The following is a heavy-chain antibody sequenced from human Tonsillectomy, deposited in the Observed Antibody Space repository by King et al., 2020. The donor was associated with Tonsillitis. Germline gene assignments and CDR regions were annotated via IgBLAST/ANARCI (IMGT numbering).Heavy chain of an antibody. CDR2: IYYSGGT. CDR3: ASYHCSGTTCYWGY. V-gene: IGHV4-31*03. CDR1: GGSISSGGYY. Sequence: VQLQESGPGLVKPSQTLSLTCSVSGGSISSGGYYWSWIRQHPGKGLEWIGYIYYSGGTYYNPSLKSRVTMSVDTSKNQFSLSLTSVHAADTAVYFCASYHCSGTTCYWGYWGQGTLVTVSS. J-gene: IGHJ4*02. D-gene: IGHD2-2*01.